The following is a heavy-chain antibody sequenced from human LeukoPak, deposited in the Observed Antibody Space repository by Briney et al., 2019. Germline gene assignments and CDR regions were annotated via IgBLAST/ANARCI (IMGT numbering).Heavy chain of an antibody. V-gene: IGHV3-30*18. CDR3: AKEYDDILTGYSGGFDY. J-gene: IGHJ4*02. Sequence: GGSLRLSCAASGFTFSSYGMHWVRQAPGKGLEWVAVISYDGSNKYYADSVKGRFTISRDNSKNTLYLQMNSLRAEDTAVYYCAKEYDDILTGYSGGFDYWGQGTLVTVSS. D-gene: IGHD3-9*01. CDR1: GFTFSSYG. CDR2: ISYDGSNK.